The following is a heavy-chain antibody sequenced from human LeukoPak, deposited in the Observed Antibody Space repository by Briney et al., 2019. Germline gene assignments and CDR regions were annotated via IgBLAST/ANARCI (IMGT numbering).Heavy chain of an antibody. CDR2: IGTSGDT. D-gene: IGHD6-19*01. Sequence: GGSLRLSCAASGFTFSSYDMHWVRQATGKGLEWVSVIGTSGDTYYAGSVKGRFTISRENAKNSLYLQMNSLTAGDTAMYFCSRVGSSGWPNYFDSWGQGTLVTVSS. CDR3: SRVGSSGWPNYFDS. CDR1: GFTFSSYD. V-gene: IGHV3-13*04. J-gene: IGHJ4*02.